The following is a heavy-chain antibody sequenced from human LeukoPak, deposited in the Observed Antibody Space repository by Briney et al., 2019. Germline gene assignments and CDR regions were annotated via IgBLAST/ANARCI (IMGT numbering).Heavy chain of an antibody. Sequence: GGSLRLSCAASALSVTNNYMSWVRQAPGKGLEWVSVIYEGDSTYYADSVKGRFTITRDNSKNTLYLQMNSLRAEDTVVYYCAREESGSYFRYWGQGTLVTVSS. CDR3: AREESGSYFRY. V-gene: IGHV3-53*01. J-gene: IGHJ4*02. D-gene: IGHD1-26*01. CDR2: IYEGDST. CDR1: ALSVTNNY.